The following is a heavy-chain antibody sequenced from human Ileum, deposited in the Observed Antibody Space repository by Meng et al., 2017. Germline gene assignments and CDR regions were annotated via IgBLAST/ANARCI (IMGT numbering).Heavy chain of an antibody. CDR3: ATSNDRDVYYLGY. J-gene: IGHJ4*02. V-gene: IGHV4-4*02. CDR1: GTR. Sequence: QVPLRGSGPRLVKPSGTLALTCCVSGTRWSWVRQPPGKGLEWIGEIFQSGRTNYNPSLKSRVTISIDKSKSQISLQLSAVTAADTAVYSCATSNDRDVYYLGYWGQGTLVTVSS. CDR2: IFQSGRT. D-gene: IGHD3-22*01.